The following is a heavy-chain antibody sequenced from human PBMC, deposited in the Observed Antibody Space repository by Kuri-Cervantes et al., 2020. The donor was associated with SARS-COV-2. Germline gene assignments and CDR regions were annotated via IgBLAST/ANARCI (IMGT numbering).Heavy chain of an antibody. Sequence: SVKVSCKASGGTFSSYAISWVRQAPGQGLEWMGGIIPIFGTANYAQKFQGRVTITADESTSTAYMELSSLRSEDTAVYYCASRVTTSLAFDIWGQGTRVTRSS. D-gene: IGHD4-11*01. CDR1: GGTFSSYA. V-gene: IGHV1-69*13. CDR2: IIPIFGTA. CDR3: ASRVTTSLAFDI. J-gene: IGHJ3*02.